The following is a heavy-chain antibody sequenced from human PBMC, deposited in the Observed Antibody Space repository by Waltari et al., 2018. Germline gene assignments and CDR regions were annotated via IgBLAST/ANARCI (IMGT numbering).Heavy chain of an antibody. J-gene: IGHJ5*02. CDR3: ARGPYISSTGTQYH. D-gene: IGHD1-7*01. CDR1: GFTFNNFW. Sequence: EVRLVESGGGLVQPGGSLRLSCVASGFTFNNFWMHWVRQAPGKGLVRVSRMNDDRSNATYAETVKGRFTMSRDNAKNTLYLQMSNVRVDDSAVYYCARGPYISSTGTQYHWGQGALVTVSS. V-gene: IGHV3-74*01. CDR2: MNDDRSNA.